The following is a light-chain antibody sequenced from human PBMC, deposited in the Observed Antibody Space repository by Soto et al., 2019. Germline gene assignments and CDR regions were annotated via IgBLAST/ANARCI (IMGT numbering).Light chain of an antibody. CDR1: SSDVGGYKF. J-gene: IGLJ1*01. Sequence: QSVLTQPPSASGSPGQSVTISCTGTSSDVGGYKFVSWYQQHPGKAPKLLIYEVTQRPSGVPDRFSGSKSGNTASLTVSGLQAEDDADYYCSSYAGSNMGVFGTGTKHTVL. CDR3: SSYAGSNMGV. V-gene: IGLV2-8*01. CDR2: EVT.